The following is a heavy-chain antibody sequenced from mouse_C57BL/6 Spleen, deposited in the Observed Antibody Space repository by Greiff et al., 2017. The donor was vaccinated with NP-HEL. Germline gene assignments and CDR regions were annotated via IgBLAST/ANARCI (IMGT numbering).Heavy chain of an antibody. Sequence: VQLQQSDAELVKPGASVKISCKVSGYTFTDHTIHWMKQRPEQGLEWIGYIYPRDGSTKYNEKFKGKATLTADKSSSTAYMQLNSLTSDDSAVYVCARDYYSNYGGFDYWGQGTTLTVSS. V-gene: IGHV1-78*01. D-gene: IGHD2-5*01. CDR3: ARDYYSNYGGFDY. CDR2: IYPRDGST. J-gene: IGHJ2*01. CDR1: GYTFTDHT.